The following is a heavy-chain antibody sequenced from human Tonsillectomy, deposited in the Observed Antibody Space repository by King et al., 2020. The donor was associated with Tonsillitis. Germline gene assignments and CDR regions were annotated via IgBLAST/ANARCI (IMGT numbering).Heavy chain of an antibody. CDR2: IKQDGSEK. Sequence: QLVQSGGGLVQPGGSLRLSCAASGFTFISYWMSWVRQAPGKGLEWVANIKQDGSEKYYVDSVKGRFTISRDNAKNSLYLQMNSLRAEDTAVYYCARDSKATIDYWGQGTLVTVSS. CDR1: GFTFISYW. CDR3: ARDSKATIDY. D-gene: IGHD2-2*01. J-gene: IGHJ4*02. V-gene: IGHV3-7*01.